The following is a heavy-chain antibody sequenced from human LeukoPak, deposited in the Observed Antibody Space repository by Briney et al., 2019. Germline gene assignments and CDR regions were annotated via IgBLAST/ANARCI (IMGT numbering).Heavy chain of an antibody. CDR2: INHSGST. Sequence: PGGSLRLSCAASGFTFSSYAMSWVRQAPGKGLEWIGEINHSGSTNYNPSLKSRVTISVDTSKNQFSLKLSSVTAADTAVYYCARGRRRYCSSTSCYRNWFDPWGQGTLVTVSS. V-gene: IGHV4-34*01. CDR1: GFTFSSYA. J-gene: IGHJ5*02. CDR3: ARGRRRYCSSTSCYRNWFDP. D-gene: IGHD2-2*01.